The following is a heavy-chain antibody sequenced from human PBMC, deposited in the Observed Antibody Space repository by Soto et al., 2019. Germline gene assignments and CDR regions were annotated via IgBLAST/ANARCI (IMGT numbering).Heavy chain of an antibody. CDR1: GDSMNNNNW. D-gene: IGHD6-19*01. J-gene: IGHJ5*01. CDR2: IYHSGAT. CDR3: ARAGLGLAFDS. V-gene: IGHV4-4*02. Sequence: QVQLQESGPGLVKPSGTLSLTCAVSGDSMNNNNWWSWVRQSPRMGLEWIAEIYHSGATNYNPSLQNRVTISIDKSEKQFSLKLKSVTAADTAVYYCARAGLGLAFDSWGQGALVTVSS.